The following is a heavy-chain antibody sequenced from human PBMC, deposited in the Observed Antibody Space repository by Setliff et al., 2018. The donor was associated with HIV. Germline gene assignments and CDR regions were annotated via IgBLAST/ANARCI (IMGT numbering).Heavy chain of an antibody. Sequence: EASVKVSCKASGYTFTDYYIHWVRQAPGQGLEWMGRINPKSGGTNYVQKFQGRVTMTRDTSINTAYLELSRLRSDDTAVYYCAKDRTGTGTTLHVWGKGTTVTV. CDR1: GYTFTDYY. J-gene: IGHJ6*03. CDR3: AKDRTGTGTTLHV. D-gene: IGHD1-7*01. CDR2: INPKSGGT. V-gene: IGHV1-2*06.